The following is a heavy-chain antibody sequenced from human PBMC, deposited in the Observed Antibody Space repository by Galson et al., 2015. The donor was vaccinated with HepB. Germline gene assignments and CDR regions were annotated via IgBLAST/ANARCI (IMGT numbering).Heavy chain of an antibody. V-gene: IGHV3-21*01. CDR2: ISSSSSYI. Sequence: SLRLSCAASGFTFSSYSMNWVRQAPGKGLEWVSSISSSSSYIYYADSVKGRFTISRDNAKNSLYLQMNSLRAEDTAVYYCARDDGDSSGYYPPAVDHWGQGTLVTVSS. CDR3: ARDDGDSSGYYPPAVDH. J-gene: IGHJ4*02. CDR1: GFTFSSYS. D-gene: IGHD3-22*01.